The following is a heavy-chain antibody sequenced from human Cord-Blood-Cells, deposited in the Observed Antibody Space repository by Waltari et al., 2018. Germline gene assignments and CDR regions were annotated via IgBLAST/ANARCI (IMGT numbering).Heavy chain of an antibody. V-gene: IGHV1-8*01. CDR2: MNPNSGNT. Sequence: SCKASGYTFTSYDINWVRQATGQGLEWMGWMNPNSGNTGYAQKFQGRVTMTRNTSISTAYMELSSLRSEDTAVYYCARVKGSSWYEDPWGQGTLVTVYS. CDR3: ARVKGSSWYEDP. J-gene: IGHJ5*02. D-gene: IGHD6-13*01. CDR1: GYTFTSYD.